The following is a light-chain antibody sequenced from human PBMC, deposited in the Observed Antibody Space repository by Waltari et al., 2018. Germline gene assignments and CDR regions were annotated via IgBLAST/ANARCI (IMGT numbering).Light chain of an antibody. Sequence: SYVLTQPPSVAAAPGETARVTCGGNNIERKSVHWYQQKTGQAPVLVISYDSDRPSGIPERFSGSNSGDTATLTISRVEAGDEADYYCQVWDANTDPGVFGTGTEVTVL. CDR1: NIERKS. CDR3: QVWDANTDPGV. J-gene: IGLJ1*01. V-gene: IGLV3-21*01. CDR2: YDS.